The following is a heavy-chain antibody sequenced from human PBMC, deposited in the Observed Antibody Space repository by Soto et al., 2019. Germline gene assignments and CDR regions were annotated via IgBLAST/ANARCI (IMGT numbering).Heavy chain of an antibody. J-gene: IGHJ4*02. CDR3: AMEYCSSTSCYRDY. Sequence: QVQLVQSGAEVKKPGSSVKVSCKASGGTFSSYTISWVRQAPGQGLEWMGRIIPILGIANYAQKFQGRVTITADKTTSTGYMELSSMRSEDTAVYYCAMEYCSSTSCYRDYWGQGTLVTVSS. CDR1: GGTFSSYT. CDR2: IIPILGIA. D-gene: IGHD2-2*02. V-gene: IGHV1-69*02.